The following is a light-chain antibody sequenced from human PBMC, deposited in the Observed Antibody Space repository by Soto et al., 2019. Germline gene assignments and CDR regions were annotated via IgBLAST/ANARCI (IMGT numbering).Light chain of an antibody. Sequence: EIVMTQSPATLSVSPGERDTLSCRASQSVSRSLAWYQQKPGQAPRLLIYGASTRATGIPARFSGSGSGTEFTLTISSLQSEDFAVYYCQQYNNWPPFTFGPGTKVDIK. CDR2: GAS. CDR1: QSVSRS. J-gene: IGKJ3*01. CDR3: QQYNNWPPFT. V-gene: IGKV3-15*01.